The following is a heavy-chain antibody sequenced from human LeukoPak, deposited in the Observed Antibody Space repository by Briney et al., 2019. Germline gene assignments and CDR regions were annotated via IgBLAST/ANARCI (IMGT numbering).Heavy chain of an antibody. J-gene: IGHJ4*02. CDR3: AKGGVSRGIVIVPPAVPPDS. CDR1: EFPFRSYA. V-gene: IGHV3-23*01. D-gene: IGHD2-2*01. Sequence: QPGGSLRLSCAASEFPFRSYAMSWVRQPPGKGLEWVSVISGSGGGTYYADSVKDRFTISRDNSKNTLYLQMNSLRAEDTAVYYCAKGGVSRGIVIVPPAVPPDSWGQGTLVTVSS. CDR2: ISGSGGGT.